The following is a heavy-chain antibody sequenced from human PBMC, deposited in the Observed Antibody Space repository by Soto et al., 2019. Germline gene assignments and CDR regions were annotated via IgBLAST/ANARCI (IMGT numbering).Heavy chain of an antibody. CDR2: IYYSGST. J-gene: IGHJ4*02. CDR3: ARGRYSSGWYFVGY. D-gene: IGHD6-19*01. CDR1: GGSISSGGYY. V-gene: IGHV4-31*03. Sequence: SETLSLTCTVSGGSISSGGYYWSWIRQHPGKGLEWIGYIYYSGSTYYNPSLKSRVTISVDTSKNQFSLKLSSVTAADTAVYYCARGRYSSGWYFVGYWGQGTLVTVSS.